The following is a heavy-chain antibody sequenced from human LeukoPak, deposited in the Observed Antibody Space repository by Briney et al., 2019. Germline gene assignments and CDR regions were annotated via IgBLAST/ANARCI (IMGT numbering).Heavy chain of an antibody. CDR3: ARGGCSYGFYN. CDR2: ISSSSSYI. CDR1: GFTFRSYS. Sequence: KAGGSLRLSCAASGFTFRSYSMNWVRQAPGKGLEWVSSISSSSSYIYYADSVKGRFTISRDNAKNSLYLQMNSLRAEDTAVYYCARGGCSYGFYNWGQGTLVTVSS. J-gene: IGHJ4*02. D-gene: IGHD5-18*01. V-gene: IGHV3-21*01.